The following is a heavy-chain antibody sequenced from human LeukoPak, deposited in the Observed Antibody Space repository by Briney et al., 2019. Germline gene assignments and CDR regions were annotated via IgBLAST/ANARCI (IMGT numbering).Heavy chain of an antibody. D-gene: IGHD6-19*01. V-gene: IGHV3-74*01. CDR3: ASLFLCYGCSSTADSFDI. Sequence: GGSLRLSCAASGITFSNYWMHWVRQAPGKGLVWVSRINSDGSGTTYADSVKGRFTISRDNAKNTLYLQMNSLRPEDTAVYYCASLFLCYGCSSTADSFDIWGQGTMVTVSS. CDR1: GITFSNYW. CDR2: INSDGSGT. J-gene: IGHJ3*02.